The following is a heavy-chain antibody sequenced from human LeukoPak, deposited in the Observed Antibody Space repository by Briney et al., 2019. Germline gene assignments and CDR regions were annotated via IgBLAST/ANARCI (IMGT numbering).Heavy chain of an antibody. CDR2: INPNSGVT. D-gene: IGHD3-10*01. CDR3: ARDGSYGSGSDAFDI. J-gene: IGHJ3*02. CDR1: GYTFSGYY. V-gene: IGHV1-2*02. Sequence: GASVKVSCKGSGYTFSGYYMHWVRQAPGHEVEWVGWINPNSGVTNSAQKFQGRVTMTRDTSISTAYMELSRLRSDDTAVYYCARDGSYGSGSDAFDIWGQGTMVTVSS.